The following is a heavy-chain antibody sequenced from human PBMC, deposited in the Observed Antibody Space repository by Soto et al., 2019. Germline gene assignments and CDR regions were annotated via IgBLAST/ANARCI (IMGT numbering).Heavy chain of an antibody. J-gene: IGHJ4*02. Sequence: EVQLLESGGGLVQPGGSLRLSCAASGFTFSSYAMSWVRQAPGKGLEWVSAISGSGGSTYYADSVKGRFTISRDNSKNTLYLQMNRLSAEDTAVYYCVLWPPYFFDYWGQGTLVTVSS. CDR3: VLWPPYFFDY. V-gene: IGHV3-23*01. CDR2: ISGSGGST. D-gene: IGHD3-10*01. CDR1: GFTFSSYA.